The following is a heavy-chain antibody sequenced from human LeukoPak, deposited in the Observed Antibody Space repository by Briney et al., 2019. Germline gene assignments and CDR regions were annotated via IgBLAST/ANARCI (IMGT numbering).Heavy chain of an antibody. J-gene: IGHJ5*02. Sequence: GGSLRLSCTASGFTFSNCWMTWVRQAPGKGLEWVANIKQDGSETHYVDSVRGRFAISRDNAKNSLYLQMNSLRAEDTAVYYCASYAASDTAGSDRWGQGTLVTVSS. D-gene: IGHD3-10*01. CDR3: ASYAASDTAGSDR. V-gene: IGHV3-7*01. CDR1: GFTFSNCW. CDR2: IKQDGSET.